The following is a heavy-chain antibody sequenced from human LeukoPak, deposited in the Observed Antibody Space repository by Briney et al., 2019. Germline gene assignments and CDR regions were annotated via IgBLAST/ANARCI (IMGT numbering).Heavy chain of an antibody. D-gene: IGHD6-13*01. CDR2: INPSGGST. V-gene: IGHV1-46*01. CDR3: ARVRRGIAANYFDY. J-gene: IGHJ4*02. Sequence: ASVKVSCKASGYTFTSYYMHCVRQAPGQGLEWMGIINPSGGSTSYPQQFQGRVTMTTDTSTSTVYMELSSLRSEDTAVYYCARVRRGIAANYFDYWGQGTLVTVSS. CDR1: GYTFTSYY.